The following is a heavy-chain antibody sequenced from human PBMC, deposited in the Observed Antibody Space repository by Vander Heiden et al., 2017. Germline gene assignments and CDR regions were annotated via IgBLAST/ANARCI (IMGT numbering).Heavy chain of an antibody. CDR3: TRHGKIRGIRDYDGMDV. Sequence: EVQRAESGGGLVQPGGSLNLYCAASGFTFSVSAMHWVRQASGKGLEWVGRIRSKANSYATAYAASVKGRFTISRDDSKNTAYLQMNSLKTEDTAVYYWTRHGKIRGIRDYDGMDVWGQGTTVTVSS. CDR2: IRSKANSYAT. CDR1: GFTFSVSA. V-gene: IGHV3-73*02. J-gene: IGHJ6*02.